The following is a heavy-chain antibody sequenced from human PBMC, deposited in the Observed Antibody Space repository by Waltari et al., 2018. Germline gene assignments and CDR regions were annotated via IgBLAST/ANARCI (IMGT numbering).Heavy chain of an antibody. J-gene: IGHJ3*02. CDR1: GGSISSSSYY. CDR2: IYYSGST. D-gene: IGHD6-13*01. CDR3: ARTGSWYAFDI. V-gene: IGHV4-39*01. Sequence: QLQLQESGPGLVKPSETLSLTCTVSGGSISSSSYYWGWIRQPPGKGLEWIGSIYYSGSTYYNPSLKSRVTISVDTSKNQFSLKLSSVTAADTAVYYCARTGSWYAFDIWGQGTMVTVSS.